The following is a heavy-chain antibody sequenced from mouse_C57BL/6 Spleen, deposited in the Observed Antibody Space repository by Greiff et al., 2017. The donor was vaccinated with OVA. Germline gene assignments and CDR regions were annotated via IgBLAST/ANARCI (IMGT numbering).Heavy chain of an antibody. D-gene: IGHD2-13*01. CDR3: TRDGDSVGYFDD. Sequence: VQLQQSGAELVRPGASVKLSCKASGYTFTSYGIRWVKQRTGQGLEWIGEIYPRSGNTYYNEKFKGKATLTVDKSSSTASMELSSLTSEDSAVYCCTRDGDSVGYFDDWGQGTTLTVSS. V-gene: IGHV1-81*01. CDR2: IYPRSGNT. J-gene: IGHJ2*01. CDR1: GYTFTSYG.